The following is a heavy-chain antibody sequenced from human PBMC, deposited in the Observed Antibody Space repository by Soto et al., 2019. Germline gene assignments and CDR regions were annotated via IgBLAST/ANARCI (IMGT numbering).Heavy chain of an antibody. CDR2: IYYSGST. D-gene: IGHD2-15*01. CDR3: AREEVVAATTAFDY. CDR1: GGSISSGGYY. V-gene: IGHV4-31*03. J-gene: IGHJ4*01. Sequence: PSETPSLTCTVSGGSISSGGYYWSWILHHPGKGLEWIGYIYYSGSTYYNPSLKSRVTISVDTSKNQFSLKLSSVTAADTAVYYCAREEVVAATTAFDYWGQGTLVTVSS.